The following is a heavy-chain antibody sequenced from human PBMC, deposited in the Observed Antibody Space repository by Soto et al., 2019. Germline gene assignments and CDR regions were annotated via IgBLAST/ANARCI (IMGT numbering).Heavy chain of an antibody. V-gene: IGHV3-30-3*01. J-gene: IGHJ4*02. CDR1: GFTFSSSA. CDR2: ISYDGNNK. CDR3: AREVSSYDRSGFFDY. D-gene: IGHD3-22*01. Sequence: QVQLVESGGGVVQPGRSLRLSCAASGFTFSSSALHWVRQAPGKGLEWVALISYDGNNKYYADSVKGRFTISRDNSKNTLYLQINSLRAEDTAVYYCAREVSSYDRSGFFDYWGQATLVTVSS.